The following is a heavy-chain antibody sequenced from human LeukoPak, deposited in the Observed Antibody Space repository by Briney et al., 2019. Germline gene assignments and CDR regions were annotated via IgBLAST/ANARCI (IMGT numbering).Heavy chain of an antibody. CDR2: INHSGST. CDR3: ARHFGAAAGTSYYYYYYMDV. J-gene: IGHJ6*03. D-gene: IGHD6-13*01. V-gene: IGHV4-38-2*02. CDR1: GYSISSGYY. Sequence: SETLSLTCTVSGYSISSGYYWGWIRQPPGKGLEWIGSINHSGSTNYNPSLKSRVTISVDTSKNQLSLKLSSVTAADTAVYYCARHFGAAAGTSYYYYYYMDVWGKGTTVTISS.